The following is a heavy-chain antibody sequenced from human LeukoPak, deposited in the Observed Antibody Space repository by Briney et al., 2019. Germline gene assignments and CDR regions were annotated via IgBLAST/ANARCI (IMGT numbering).Heavy chain of an antibody. CDR1: GFTFSSYA. D-gene: IGHD3-10*01. CDR2: ISYDGSNK. V-gene: IGHV3-30-3*01. J-gene: IGHJ6*03. Sequence: GGSLRLSCAASGFTFSSYAMHWVRRAPGKGLEWVAVISYDGSNKYYADSVKGRFTISRDNSKNTLYPQMNSLRAEDTAAYYCAREGEILSYYYYMDVWGKGTTVTVSS. CDR3: AREGEILSYYYYMDV.